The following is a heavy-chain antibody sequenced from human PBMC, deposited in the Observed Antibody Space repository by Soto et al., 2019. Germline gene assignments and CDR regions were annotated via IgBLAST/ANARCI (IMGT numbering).Heavy chain of an antibody. V-gene: IGHV3-23*01. CDR2: ISGSGGST. CDR1: GFTFSSYA. CDR3: AKDAPSPGLYGSGSSYFDY. D-gene: IGHD3-10*01. Sequence: GGSLRLSCAASGFTFSSYAMSWVRQAPGKGLEWVSAISGSGGSTYYADSVKGRFTISRDNSKNTLYLQMNSLRAEDTAVYYCAKDAPSPGLYGSGSSYFDYWGQGTLVTVSS. J-gene: IGHJ4*02.